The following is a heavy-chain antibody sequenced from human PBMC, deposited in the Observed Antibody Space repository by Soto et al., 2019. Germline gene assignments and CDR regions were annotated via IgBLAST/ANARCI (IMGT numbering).Heavy chain of an antibody. V-gene: IGHV3-23*01. D-gene: IGHD2-2*01. Sequence: EVRLLESGGGLVQPGGSLRLSCDASGLTFSSYAMTWVRQAPGKGLEWVSGISYSGDRTYYADSVKGRFTISGGNPKNRLYLEMNGLRAEDTAVYYYAKEPRSVPGASRGYMDVWGKGSTVTVFS. J-gene: IGHJ6*03. CDR1: GLTFSSYA. CDR3: AKEPRSVPGASRGYMDV. CDR2: ISYSGDRT.